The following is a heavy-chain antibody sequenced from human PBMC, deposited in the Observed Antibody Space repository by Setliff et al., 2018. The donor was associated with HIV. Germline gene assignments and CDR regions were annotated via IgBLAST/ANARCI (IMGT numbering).Heavy chain of an antibody. Sequence: LSLTCAVYGESFSDYSWTWIRQPPGKGLEWIGDVNHSGSANYNPSLKSRVTISVDTSKNQFSLKLTSVTAADTAVYYCARGLQGWGSAGPNWFDPWGQGTLVTVSS. CDR3: ARGLQGWGSAGPNWFDP. D-gene: IGHD7-27*01. CDR1: GESFSDYS. V-gene: IGHV4-34*01. J-gene: IGHJ5*02. CDR2: VNHSGSA.